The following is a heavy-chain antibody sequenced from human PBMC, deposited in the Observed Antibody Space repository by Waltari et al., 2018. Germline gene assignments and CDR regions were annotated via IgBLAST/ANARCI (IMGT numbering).Heavy chain of an antibody. V-gene: IGHV1-2*06. D-gene: IGHD2-8*01. J-gene: IGHJ3*02. Sequence: QVQLVQSGAEVKKPGASVKVSCKASGYTFTGYYMHWVRQAPGQGLEWMGRINPTSGGTNYAQKFQGRVTMTRDTSISTAYMELSRLRSDDTAVYYCAVANSEDAFDIWGQGTMVTVSS. CDR1: GYTFTGYY. CDR2: INPTSGGT. CDR3: AVANSEDAFDI.